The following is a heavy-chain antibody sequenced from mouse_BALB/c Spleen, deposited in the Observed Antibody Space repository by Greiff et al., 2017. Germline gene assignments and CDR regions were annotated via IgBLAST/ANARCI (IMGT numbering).Heavy chain of an antibody. CDR2: ISSGGSYT. CDR1: GFTFSSYA. Sequence: EVQLVESGGGLVKPGGSLKLSCAASGFTFSSYAMSWVRQTPEKRLEWVATISSGGSYTYYPDSVKGRFTISRDNAKNTLYLQMSSLRSEDTAMYYCARQGDGPYAMDYWGQGTSVTVSS. D-gene: IGHD2-3*01. CDR3: ARQGDGPYAMDY. J-gene: IGHJ4*01. V-gene: IGHV5-9-3*01.